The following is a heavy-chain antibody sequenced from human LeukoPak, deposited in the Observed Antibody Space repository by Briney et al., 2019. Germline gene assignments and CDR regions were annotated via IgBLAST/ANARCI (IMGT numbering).Heavy chain of an antibody. CDR2: IKTDGRTT. V-gene: IGHV3-74*01. CDR1: GMTFSDHW. D-gene: IGHD3-16*01. J-gene: IGHJ1*01. Sequence: GGSLRLSCAASGMTFSDHWMHCVREVLGKGLVWVSLIKTDGRTTIYADSVKGRFTISRDNGKSTLYLQMNSLRAEDTAIYYCTTGPSYGYEWWCQGTVVTVSS. CDR3: TTGPSYGYEW.